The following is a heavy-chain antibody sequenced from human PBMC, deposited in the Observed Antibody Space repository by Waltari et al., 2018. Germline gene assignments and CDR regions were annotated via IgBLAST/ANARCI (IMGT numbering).Heavy chain of an antibody. J-gene: IGHJ3*02. CDR2: IIPILGRA. Sequence: QVQLVQSGAEVKKPGSSVKVSCKASGGTFSSYAISWVRQAPGQGLEWMGRIIPILGRANYAQKFQGRVTITADKSTSTAYMELSSLRSEDTAVYYCARGGGDYYDSSGYYSNAFDIWGQGTMVTVSS. V-gene: IGHV1-69*04. CDR1: GGTFSSYA. CDR3: ARGGGDYYDSSGYYSNAFDI. D-gene: IGHD3-22*01.